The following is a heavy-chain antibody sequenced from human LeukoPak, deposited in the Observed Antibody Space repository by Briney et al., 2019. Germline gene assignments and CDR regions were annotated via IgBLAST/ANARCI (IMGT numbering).Heavy chain of an antibody. CDR1: GGSISSSSNY. V-gene: IGHV4-39*01. Sequence: PSETLSLTCSVSGGSISSSSNYWGWIRQPPGKGLEWIGSIYYSGDTYYNPSLRSRVIISVDTSKNQFSLKLTSVTAADTAVYYCARVYRRRQTAGDGVYYFDYWGQGTLVTVSS. CDR3: ARVYRRRQTAGDGVYYFDY. CDR2: IYYSGDT. D-gene: IGHD2-8*02. J-gene: IGHJ4*02.